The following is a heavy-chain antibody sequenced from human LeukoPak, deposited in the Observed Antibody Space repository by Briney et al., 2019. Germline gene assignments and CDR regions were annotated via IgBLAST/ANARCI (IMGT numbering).Heavy chain of an antibody. V-gene: IGHV4-31*03. CDR2: IYYSGST. CDR1: GGSISSGGYY. D-gene: IGHD4-17*01. J-gene: IGHJ4*02. Sequence: SETLFLTCTVSGGSISSGGYYWSWIRQHPGKGLEWIGYIYYSGSTYYNPSLKSRVTISVDTSKNQFSLKLSSVTAADTAVYYCARAPYGDYVLGLWGQGTLVTVSS. CDR3: ARAPYGDYVLGL.